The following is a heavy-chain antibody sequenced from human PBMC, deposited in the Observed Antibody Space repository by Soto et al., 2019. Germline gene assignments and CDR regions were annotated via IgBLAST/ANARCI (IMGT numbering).Heavy chain of an antibody. J-gene: IGHJ4*02. CDR1: GFTVSSNY. D-gene: IGHD2-15*01. CDR3: VKVSGYCTGGSCFSYFDY. Sequence: HPGGSLRLSCAASGFTVSSNYMSWVRQAPGKGLEWVSVIYSGGSTYYADSVKGRFTISRDNSKNTLYLQMNSLSSEDSAVYYCVKVSGYCTGGSCFSYFDYWGQGTPVTVSS. V-gene: IGHV3-53*01. CDR2: IYSGGST.